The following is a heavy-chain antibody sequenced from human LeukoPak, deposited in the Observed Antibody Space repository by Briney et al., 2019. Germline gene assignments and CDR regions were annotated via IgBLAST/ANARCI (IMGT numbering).Heavy chain of an antibody. J-gene: IGHJ3*02. D-gene: IGHD6-6*01. CDR3: AREYSSSSGKTFDI. CDR1: GGSFSGYY. Sequence: SETLSLTCAVYGGSFSGYYWSWIRQPPGKGLEWIGEINHSGSTNYNPSLKSRVTISVDTSKNQFSLKLSSVTAADTAVYYCAREYSSSSGKTFDIWGQGTMVTVSS. V-gene: IGHV4-34*01. CDR2: INHSGST.